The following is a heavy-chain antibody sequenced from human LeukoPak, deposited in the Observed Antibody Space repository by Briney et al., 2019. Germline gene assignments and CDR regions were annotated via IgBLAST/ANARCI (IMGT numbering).Heavy chain of an antibody. CDR3: ARRRSGWTYFDY. Sequence: NPSETLSLTCTVSGGSISSYYWSWIRQPPGKGLEWIGYIYYSGSTNYNPSLRSRVTISVDTSKNQFSLKLSSVTAADTAVYYCARRRSGWTYFDYWGQGTLVTVSS. V-gene: IGHV4-59*08. D-gene: IGHD6-19*01. CDR2: IYYSGST. J-gene: IGHJ4*02. CDR1: GGSISSYY.